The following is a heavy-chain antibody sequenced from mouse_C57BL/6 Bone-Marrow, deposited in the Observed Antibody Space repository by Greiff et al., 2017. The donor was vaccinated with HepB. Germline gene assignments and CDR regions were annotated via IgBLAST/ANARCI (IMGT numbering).Heavy chain of an antibody. CDR1: GYTFTSYW. V-gene: IGHV1-69*01. J-gene: IGHJ3*01. Sequence: VKLQQPGAELVMPGASVKLSCKASGYTFTSYWMHWVKQRPGQGLEWIGEIDPSDSYTNDNQKFKGKSTLTVDKSSSTAYMQLSSLTSEDSAVYYCARGGSKSPFAYWGQGTLVTVSA. CDR2: IDPSDSYT. D-gene: IGHD1-1*01. CDR3: ARGGSKSPFAY.